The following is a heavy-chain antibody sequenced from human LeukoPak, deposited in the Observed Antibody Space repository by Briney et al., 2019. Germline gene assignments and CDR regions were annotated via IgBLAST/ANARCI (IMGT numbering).Heavy chain of an antibody. CDR2: IYTSGST. Sequence: SETLSLTCTVSGGSISSGSYYWSWIRQPAGKGLEWIGRIYTSGSTNYNPSLKSRVTISVDTSKNQFSLKLSSVTAADTAVYYCATPPTVTRNYWGQGILVTVSS. D-gene: IGHD4-17*01. CDR3: ATPPTVTRNY. V-gene: IGHV4-61*02. CDR1: GGSISSGSYY. J-gene: IGHJ4*02.